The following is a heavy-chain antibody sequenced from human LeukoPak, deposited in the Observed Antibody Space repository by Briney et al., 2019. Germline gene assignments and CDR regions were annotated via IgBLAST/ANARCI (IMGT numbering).Heavy chain of an antibody. Sequence: GGSLRLSCAASGFTFNNYGMHWVRQAPGKGLEWVAFIRYDGSNKYYPDSVKGRFTISRDNSKNTLYLQMNSLRAEDTAVYYCAKDPGYSSSWYSLFGYWGQGTLVTVSS. CDR2: IRYDGSNK. CDR1: GFTFNNYG. J-gene: IGHJ4*02. CDR3: AKDPGYSSSWYSLFGY. D-gene: IGHD6-13*01. V-gene: IGHV3-30*02.